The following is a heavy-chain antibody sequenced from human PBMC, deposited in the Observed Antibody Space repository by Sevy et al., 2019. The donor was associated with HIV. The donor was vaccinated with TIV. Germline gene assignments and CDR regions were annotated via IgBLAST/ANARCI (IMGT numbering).Heavy chain of an antibody. V-gene: IGHV4-59*01. CDR3: ARESPLGVEWELSRPQNWFDP. Sequence: SETLSLTCTVFGGSISSYYWNWIRQPPGKGLEWIGYIYYSGSTNYNPSLKSRVTISVDMSKNQFSLKLSSVTAADTAVYYCARESPLGVEWELSRPQNWFDPWGLGTLVTVSS. J-gene: IGHJ5*02. D-gene: IGHD1-26*01. CDR1: GGSISSYY. CDR2: IYYSGST.